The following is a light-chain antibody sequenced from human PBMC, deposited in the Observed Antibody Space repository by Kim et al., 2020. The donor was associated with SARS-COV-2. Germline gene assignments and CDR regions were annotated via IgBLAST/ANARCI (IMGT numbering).Light chain of an antibody. CDR2: DDS. Sequence: GKTARITCGGNNIGSKSVHWYQQKPGQAPVLVVYDDSDRPSGIPERFSGSNSGNTATLTISRVEAGDEADYYCHVWDSSSDHPGVVFGGGTQLTVL. CDR3: HVWDSSSDHPGVV. CDR1: NIGSKS. J-gene: IGLJ2*01. V-gene: IGLV3-21*03.